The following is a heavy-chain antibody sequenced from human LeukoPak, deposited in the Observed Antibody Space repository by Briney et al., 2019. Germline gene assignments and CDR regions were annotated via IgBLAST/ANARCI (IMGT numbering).Heavy chain of an antibody. Sequence: PSETLSLTCTVSGGSIRSYYWSWIRQPPGKGLEWIGYIYYSGSTNYNPSLKSRVTISVDTSKNQFSLKLSSETAADTAVYYCARAYSGYGQIDYWGQGTLVTVSS. J-gene: IGHJ4*02. CDR1: GGSIRSYY. CDR2: IYYSGST. V-gene: IGHV4-59*01. CDR3: ARAYSGYGQIDY. D-gene: IGHD5-12*01.